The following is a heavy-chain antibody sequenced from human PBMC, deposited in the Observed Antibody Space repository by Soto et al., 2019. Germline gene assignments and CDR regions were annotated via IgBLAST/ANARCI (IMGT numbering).Heavy chain of an antibody. J-gene: IGHJ5*02. CDR3: ARRMIVAGKPKWFDP. D-gene: IGHD6-19*01. CDR1: GGSISSGDYY. Sequence: SETLSLTCTVSGGSISSGDYYWSWIRQRPGKGLEWIGYIYSSGSTYCTPSLKSRVTISVDTSKNQFSLKLNSVTAADTAVYYCARRMIVAGKPKWFDPWGQGTLVTVS. CDR2: IYSSGST. V-gene: IGHV4-30-4*01.